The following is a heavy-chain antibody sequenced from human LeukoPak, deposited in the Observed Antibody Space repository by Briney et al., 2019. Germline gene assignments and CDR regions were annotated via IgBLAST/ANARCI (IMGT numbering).Heavy chain of an antibody. Sequence: SETLSPTCTVYGGSFSGYYWNWIRQPPGKGLEWIGEINHSGSTNYNPSLKSRVTISVDTSKNQFSLKLSSVTAADTAIYYCARNGQYYSNNWYGNNWFDPWGQGTLVTVSS. J-gene: IGHJ5*02. CDR2: INHSGST. CDR1: GGSFSGYY. D-gene: IGHD6-13*01. CDR3: ARNGQYYSNNWYGNNWFDP. V-gene: IGHV4-34*01.